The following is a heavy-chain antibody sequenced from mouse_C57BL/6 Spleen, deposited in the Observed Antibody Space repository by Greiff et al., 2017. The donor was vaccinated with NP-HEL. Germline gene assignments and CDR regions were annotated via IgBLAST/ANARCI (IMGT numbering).Heavy chain of an antibody. D-gene: IGHD4-1*01. Sequence: QVQLKQPGAELVKPGASVKLSCKASGYTFTSYWMQWVKQRPGQGLEWIGEIDPSDSYTNYNQKFKGKATLTVDTSSSTAYMQLSSLTSEDSAVYYCAIGRSGYFDYWGQGTTLTVSS. V-gene: IGHV1-50*01. CDR2: IDPSDSYT. CDR3: AIGRSGYFDY. J-gene: IGHJ2*01. CDR1: GYTFTSYW.